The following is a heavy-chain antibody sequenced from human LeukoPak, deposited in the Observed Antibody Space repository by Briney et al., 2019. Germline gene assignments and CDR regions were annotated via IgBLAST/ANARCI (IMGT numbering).Heavy chain of an antibody. D-gene: IGHD3-3*01. CDR3: ARSYDFHLDY. V-gene: IGHV3-21*01. J-gene: IGHJ4*02. CDR2: ISSSGTYI. CDR1: GFSFSGSS. Sequence: GGSLRLSCAASGFSFSGSSFNWVRQAPGKGLEWLPSISSSGTYIYYADSVKGRFTISRDNAKNSLWLQMNSLRAEDTAVYYCARSYDFHLDYWGQGTLVTVSS.